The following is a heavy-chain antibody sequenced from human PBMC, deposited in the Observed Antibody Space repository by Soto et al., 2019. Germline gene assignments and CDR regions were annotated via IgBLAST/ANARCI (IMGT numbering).Heavy chain of an antibody. Sequence: SEPLSLTCTVSGSSISSGDYYWSWIRQPPGKGLEWIGYIYYSGSTYYNPSLKSRVTISVDTSKNQFSLKLSSVTAADTAVYYCASSSGSYHAYYFDYWGQGAMVT. CDR3: ASSSGSYHAYYFDY. CDR1: GSSISSGDYY. D-gene: IGHD3-10*01. J-gene: IGHJ4*02. V-gene: IGHV4-30-4*01. CDR2: IYYSGST.